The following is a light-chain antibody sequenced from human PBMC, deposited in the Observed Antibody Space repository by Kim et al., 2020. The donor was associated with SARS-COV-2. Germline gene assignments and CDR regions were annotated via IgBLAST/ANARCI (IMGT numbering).Light chain of an antibody. CDR1: SSNIVINY. CDR3: GTWDSSLSARV. CDR2: DNN. V-gene: IGLV1-51*01. Sequence: HRVTPSGSETSSNIVINYVSWYQHHPGTAPHLLIYDNNQRPSVIPDRFSGSKSGTSATLGITGLQTGDEADYYCGTWDSSLSARVFGGGTQLTVL. J-gene: IGLJ3*02.